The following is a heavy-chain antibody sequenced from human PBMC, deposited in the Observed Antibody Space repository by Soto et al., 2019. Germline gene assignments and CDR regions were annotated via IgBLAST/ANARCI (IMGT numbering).Heavy chain of an antibody. CDR3: ARHTPAIAISDH. J-gene: IGHJ4*02. CDR2: IYYSGST. D-gene: IGHD2-21*01. Sequence: QLQLQESGPGLVKPSETLSLTCTVSGGSISSSSYYWGWIRQPPGKGPEWIGSIYYSGSTYYNPSLTKRFPISVNPSRHQFPLTLRSMTAADTAVYYCARHTPAIAISDHWGQGTLVTVSS. V-gene: IGHV4-39*01. CDR1: GGSISSSSYY.